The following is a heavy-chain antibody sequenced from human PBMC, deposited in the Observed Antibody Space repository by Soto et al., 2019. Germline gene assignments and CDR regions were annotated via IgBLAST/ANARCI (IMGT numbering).Heavy chain of an antibody. CDR1: GYTFTRYG. CDR3: ARGDGDTLAY. J-gene: IGHJ4*02. V-gene: IGHV1-18*01. Sequence: QVQLVQSGAEVKKPGASVKVSCKASGYTFTRYGITWVRQAPGQGLEWTGWINAYVGETKSAQKYQGRITVTMDTSTNTAYLALRSLRSDDTAVHYWARGDGDTLAYWGQGTLVRVSA. CDR2: INAYVGET.